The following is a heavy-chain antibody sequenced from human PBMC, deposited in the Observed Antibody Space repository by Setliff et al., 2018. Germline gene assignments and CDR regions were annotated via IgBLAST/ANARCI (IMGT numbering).Heavy chain of an antibody. D-gene: IGHD2-15*01. CDR2: IWGDGGTK. J-gene: IGHJ6*03. V-gene: IGHV3-33*03. CDR3: AKNLRGVGFYMGV. CDR1: GFTFTSYW. Sequence: PGGSLRLSCAASGFTFTSYWMHWVRQAPGKGLEWVAVIWGDGGTKYHADSVKGRFTISRDNSKNTLYLQMDSLRAEDTAAYYCAKNLRGVGFYMGVWGKGTTVTVSS.